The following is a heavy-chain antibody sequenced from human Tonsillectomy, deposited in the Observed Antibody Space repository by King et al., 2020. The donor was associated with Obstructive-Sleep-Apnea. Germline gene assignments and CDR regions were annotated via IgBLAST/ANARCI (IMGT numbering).Heavy chain of an antibody. CDR3: ARGHYSPQWGDYNSAVMDV. J-gene: IGHJ6*02. D-gene: IGHD4-11*01. CDR2: IIPILGIP. Sequence: LQLVQSGAEVKKPGSSVKVSCKTSGGTFNNYAFNWVRQAPGQGLEWMGVIIPILGIPNFTQKFQGRVTITADKSTTTVYMELRSLKSEDTAVYYCARGHYSPQWGDYNSAVMDVWGQGTTVTVSS. V-gene: IGHV1-69*04. CDR1: GGTFNNYA.